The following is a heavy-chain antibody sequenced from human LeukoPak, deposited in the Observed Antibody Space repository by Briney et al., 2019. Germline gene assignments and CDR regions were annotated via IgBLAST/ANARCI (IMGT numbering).Heavy chain of an antibody. J-gene: IGHJ4*02. V-gene: IGHV3-30*04. D-gene: IGHD1-26*01. CDR2: ISYDGSNK. CDR1: GFTFSSYA. Sequence: GGSLSLSCAASGFTFSSYAMHWVRQAPGKGLEWVAVISYDGSNKYYADSVKGRFTISRDNSKNTLYLQMNSLRAEDTAVYYCARVSSGSRTPNFDYWGQGTLVTVSS. CDR3: ARVSSGSRTPNFDY.